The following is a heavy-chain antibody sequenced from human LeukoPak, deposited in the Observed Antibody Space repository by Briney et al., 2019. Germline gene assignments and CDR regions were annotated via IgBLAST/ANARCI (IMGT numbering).Heavy chain of an antibody. Sequence: KVSETLSLTCTVSGVSISSYYWSWLRQPAGKGLEWIGRIYSTGSTNYNPSLKSRVTMSVDTSKNQFSLRLRSVTAADTAVYYCARQIASAGTAGFDFWGQGALVTVSS. V-gene: IGHV4-4*07. D-gene: IGHD6-13*01. CDR3: ARQIASAGTAGFDF. J-gene: IGHJ4*02. CDR2: IYSTGST. CDR1: GVSISSYY.